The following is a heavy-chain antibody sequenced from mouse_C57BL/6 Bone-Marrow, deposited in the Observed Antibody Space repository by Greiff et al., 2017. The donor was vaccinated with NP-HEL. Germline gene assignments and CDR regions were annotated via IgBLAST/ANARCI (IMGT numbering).Heavy chain of an antibody. CDR1: GFTFSDYG. J-gene: IGHJ4*01. CDR2: ISNLAYSI. Sequence: EVKLVESGGGLVQPGGSLKLSCAASGFTFSDYGMAWVRQAPRKGPEWVAFISNLAYSIYYADTVTGRFTISRENAKNTLYLEMSSLRSEDTAMYYCARLGAPYAMDYWGQGTSVTVSS. CDR3: ARLGAPYAMDY. V-gene: IGHV5-15*01.